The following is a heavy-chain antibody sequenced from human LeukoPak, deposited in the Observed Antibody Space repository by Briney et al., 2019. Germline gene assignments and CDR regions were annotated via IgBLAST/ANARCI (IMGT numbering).Heavy chain of an antibody. J-gene: IGHJ4*02. D-gene: IGHD2-15*01. CDR3: AFKEVVAASDY. Sequence: GSSVKVSCKASGGTFSSYAISWVRQAPGQGLEWMGRIIPIFGTANYAQKFQGRVTITTDESTRTAYMELSSLRSEDTAVYYCAFKEVVAASDYWGQGTLVTVSS. CDR2: IIPIFGTA. CDR1: GGTFSSYA. V-gene: IGHV1-69*05.